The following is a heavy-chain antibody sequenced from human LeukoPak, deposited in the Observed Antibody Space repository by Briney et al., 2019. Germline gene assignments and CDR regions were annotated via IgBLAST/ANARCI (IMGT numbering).Heavy chain of an antibody. J-gene: IGHJ4*02. D-gene: IGHD2-2*01. Sequence: PGGSLRLSCAASGFSFSSYSMNWVRQAPGKGLEGVSYISGSGNAKHYTDSVKGRFTISRDNAKNAPYLQMNSLRAEDTAVYFCARDYLYAFDYWGQGTLVTVSS. CDR3: ARDYLYAFDY. CDR1: GFSFSSYS. CDR2: ISGSGNAK. V-gene: IGHV3-48*01.